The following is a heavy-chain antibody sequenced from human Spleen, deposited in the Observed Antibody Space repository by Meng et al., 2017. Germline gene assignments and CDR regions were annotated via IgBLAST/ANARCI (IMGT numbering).Heavy chain of an antibody. J-gene: IGHJ4*02. CDR1: GFRLTDAW. CDR2: IERKSNGGTA. V-gene: IGHV3-15*04. Sequence: GESLKISCVASGFRLTDAWMGWVRQAPGKGLEWVGRIERKSNGGTAEYAAPVKGRFTISRDDSKSTLYLQMNSLITEDTAVYFCATGAAAADHWGQGSLVTVSS. D-gene: IGHD6-13*01. CDR3: ATGAAAADH.